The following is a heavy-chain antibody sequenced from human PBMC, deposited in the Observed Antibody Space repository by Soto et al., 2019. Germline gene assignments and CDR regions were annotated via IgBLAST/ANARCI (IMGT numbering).Heavy chain of an antibody. J-gene: IGHJ6*03. D-gene: IGHD2-15*01. V-gene: IGHV1-18*01. CDR2: ISAYNGNT. CDR1: GYTFTSYG. CDR3: ARARFLVAAGGDYYYMDV. Sequence: QVQLVQSGAEVKKPGASVKVSCKASGYTFTSYGISWVRQAPGQGLEWMGWISAYNGNTNYAQKLQGRVTMTTDTSTRTADMEQRSRRSYDTAVDYCARARFLVAAGGDYYYMDVWGKGTTVTVSS.